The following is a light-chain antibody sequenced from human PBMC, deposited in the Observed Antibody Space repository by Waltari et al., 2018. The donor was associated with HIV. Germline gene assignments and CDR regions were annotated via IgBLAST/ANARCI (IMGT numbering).Light chain of an antibody. V-gene: IGLV1-47*01. CDR2: RNI. CDR3: AAWDDTLTGPHVV. CDR1: SSNIGRNY. J-gene: IGLJ2*01. Sequence: QSVLTQLPSASGTPGQRVTISCSGNSSNIGRNYVYWYQQLPGTAPKLIIYRNIQRPSGVRDRFSVSKSGTSAFLSISGLRSEDETDYYCAAWDDTLTGPHVVFGGGTKLTGL.